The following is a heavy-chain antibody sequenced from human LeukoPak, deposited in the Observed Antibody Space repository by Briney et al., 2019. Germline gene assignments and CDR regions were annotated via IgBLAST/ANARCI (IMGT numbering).Heavy chain of an antibody. CDR2: IYYSGST. Sequence: SETLSLTCTVSGGSISSYYWSWIRQPPGKGLEWIGYIYYSGSTNYNPSLKSRVTISVDTSKNQFSLKLSSVTAADTAVYYCARHLRGRYCSSTSCYGHFDYWGQGTLVTVSS. CDR1: GGSISSYY. J-gene: IGHJ4*02. CDR3: ARHLRGRYCSSTSCYGHFDY. V-gene: IGHV4-59*08. D-gene: IGHD2-2*01.